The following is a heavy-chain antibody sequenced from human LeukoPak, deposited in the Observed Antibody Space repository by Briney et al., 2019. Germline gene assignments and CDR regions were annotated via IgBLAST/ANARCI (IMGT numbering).Heavy chain of an antibody. CDR2: IYYSGST. J-gene: IGHJ5*02. CDR3: AREGLAVNWFDP. V-gene: IGHV4-61*10. CDR1: GGSINSDHYY. D-gene: IGHD3/OR15-3a*01. Sequence: SETLSLTCTVSGGSINSDHYYWSWIRQPAGKGLEWIGYIYYSGSTNYNPSLKSRVTISVDTSKNQFSLKLSSVTAADTAVYYCAREGLAVNWFDPWGQGTLVTDSS.